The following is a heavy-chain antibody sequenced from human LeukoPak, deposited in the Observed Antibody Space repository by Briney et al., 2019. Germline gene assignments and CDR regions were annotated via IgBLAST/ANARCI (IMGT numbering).Heavy chain of an antibody. CDR3: ARDSGYYGSGSYNWFDP. Sequence: SETLSLTCAVYGGSFSGYYWSWIRQPPGKGLEWIGYIYYSGSTNYNPSLKSRVTISVDTSKNQFSLKLSSVTAADTAVYYCARDSGYYGSGSYNWFDPWGQGTLVTVSS. J-gene: IGHJ5*02. CDR1: GGSFSGYY. V-gene: IGHV4-59*01. D-gene: IGHD3-10*01. CDR2: IYYSGST.